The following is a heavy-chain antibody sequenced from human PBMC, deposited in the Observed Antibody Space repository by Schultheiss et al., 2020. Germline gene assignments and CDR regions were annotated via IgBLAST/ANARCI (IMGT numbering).Heavy chain of an antibody. J-gene: IGHJ6*03. Sequence: SETLSLTCAVYGGSFSAYYWSWIRQPPGKGLEWIGEINHSGGSNYNPSLKSRVTISVDTSKNQFSLKLSSVTAADTAVNYCARCFRPRYYYYYMDVWGKGTTVTVSS. CDR1: GGSFSAYY. D-gene: IGHD2/OR15-2a*01. CDR3: ARCFRPRYYYYYMDV. CDR2: INHSGGS. V-gene: IGHV4-34*01.